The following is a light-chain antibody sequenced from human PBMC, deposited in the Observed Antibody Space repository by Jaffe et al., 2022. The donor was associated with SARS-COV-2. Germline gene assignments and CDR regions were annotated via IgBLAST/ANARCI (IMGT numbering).Light chain of an antibody. J-gene: IGLJ2*01. CDR1: NIGNKN. CDR3: QVCDSGSDHVL. V-gene: IGLV3-21*01. Sequence: SYVLTQPPSVSVAPGETATFTCGGDNIGNKNVHWYQQRPGQAPVLVIFSSRERPSRIPARFFGSSSGNTATLTVTRVEVGDEADYYCQVCDSGSDHVLFGGGTKLTVL. CDR2: SSR.